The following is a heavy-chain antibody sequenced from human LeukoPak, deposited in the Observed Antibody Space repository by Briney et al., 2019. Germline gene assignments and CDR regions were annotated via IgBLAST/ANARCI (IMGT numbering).Heavy chain of an antibody. CDR1: GASISGYY. CDR3: ARLNRGEAFRGSGNYYTFDN. Sequence: SETLSLTCTVSGASISGYYWSWIRQSPGKGLEWIAYIHDSGTTKYNPCLKSRVTISLDTSKNHFSLKLSSVTAADTAVYYCARLNRGEAFRGSGNYYTFDNRGQGTLVTVSS. D-gene: IGHD3-10*01. V-gene: IGHV4-59*08. CDR2: IHDSGTT. J-gene: IGHJ4*02.